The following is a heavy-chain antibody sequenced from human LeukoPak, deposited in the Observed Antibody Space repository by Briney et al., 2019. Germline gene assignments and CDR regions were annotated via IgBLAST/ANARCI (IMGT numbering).Heavy chain of an antibody. J-gene: IGHJ6*03. CDR1: GGSISSYY. Sequence: PSETLSLTCTVSGGSISSYYCSWIRQPPGKGLEWIGDIYYSGSTNYNPSLKSRVTISVDTSKNQFSLKLNSVTAADTAVYYCARVPIYYDSSLNYYYMDVWGKGTTVTVSS. V-gene: IGHV4-59*01. CDR2: IYYSGST. D-gene: IGHD3-22*01. CDR3: ARVPIYYDSSLNYYYMDV.